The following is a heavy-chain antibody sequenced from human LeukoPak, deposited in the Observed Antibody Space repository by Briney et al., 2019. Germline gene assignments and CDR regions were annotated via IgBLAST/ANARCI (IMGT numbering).Heavy chain of an antibody. V-gene: IGHV4-59*12. CDR1: GGSISTYY. J-gene: IGHJ4*02. CDR3: ARVAYSGYDYRGYFDY. D-gene: IGHD5-12*01. CDR2: IYYSGSA. Sequence: SETLSLACTVSGGSISTYYWSWIRQPPGKGLEWIGYIYYSGSANYNPSLKSRVTISVDTSKNQFSLKLSSVTAADTAVFYCARVAYSGYDYRGYFDYWGQGTLVTVSS.